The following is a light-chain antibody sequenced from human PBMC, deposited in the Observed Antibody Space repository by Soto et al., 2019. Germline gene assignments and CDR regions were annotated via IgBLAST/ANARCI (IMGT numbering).Light chain of an antibody. CDR2: GAS. CDR1: QTVGSN. J-gene: IGKJ5*01. V-gene: IGKV3-20*01. Sequence: EVVLKQSPDTLSVSQGERATLSCRASQTVGSNLAWYQQKPGQAPRLLIYGASSRATGIPDRFSGSGSGTDFTLTISRLEPEDFAVYYCQQYGSSPRTFGQGTRLEIK. CDR3: QQYGSSPRT.